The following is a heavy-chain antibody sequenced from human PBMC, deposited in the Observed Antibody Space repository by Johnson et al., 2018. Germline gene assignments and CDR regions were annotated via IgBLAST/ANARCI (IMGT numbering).Heavy chain of an antibody. CDR3: ATELPYRVPISVHNEYFHH. CDR1: GFTFSSYG. J-gene: IGHJ1*01. Sequence: QVQLVQSGGGVVQPGRSLRLSCAASGFTFSSYGMHWVRQAPGKGREWVAVIGYDGINKYYADSVKGRFTLSRDDSQNTLSLQMTSLRADDTAVYYCATELPYRVPISVHNEYFHHWGQGTLVTVSS. CDR2: IGYDGINK. D-gene: IGHD1-26*01. V-gene: IGHV3-33*01.